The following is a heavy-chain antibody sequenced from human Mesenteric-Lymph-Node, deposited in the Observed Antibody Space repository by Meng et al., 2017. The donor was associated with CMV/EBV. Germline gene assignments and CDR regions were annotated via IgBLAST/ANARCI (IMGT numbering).Heavy chain of an antibody. V-gene: IGHV4-59*01. D-gene: IGHD3-16*01. CDR3: ARTYAGAITFDP. J-gene: IGHJ5*02. Sequence: GSLRLSCTVSGGSISSYYWSWIRQPPGKGLEWIGYIYYSGSTNYNPSLKSRVTISVDTSKNQFSLKLSSVTAADTAVYYCARTYAGAITFDPWGQGTLVTVSS. CDR2: IYYSGST. CDR1: GGSISSYY.